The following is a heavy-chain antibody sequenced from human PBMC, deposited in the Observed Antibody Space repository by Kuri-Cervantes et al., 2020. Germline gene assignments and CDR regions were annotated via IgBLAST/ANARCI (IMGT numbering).Heavy chain of an antibody. J-gene: IGHJ4*02. Sequence: GGSLRLSCAASGLTFSSYAMSWVRQAPGKGLEWVSSITSTSNYIYYADSVKGRFTISRDNAKNSLYLQMNSLRAEDTAVYYCAPGRWFMELGPYYWGQGTLVTVSS. CDR1: GLTFSSYA. CDR3: APGRWFMELGPYY. D-gene: IGHD2-15*01. V-gene: IGHV3-21*01. CDR2: ITSTSNYI.